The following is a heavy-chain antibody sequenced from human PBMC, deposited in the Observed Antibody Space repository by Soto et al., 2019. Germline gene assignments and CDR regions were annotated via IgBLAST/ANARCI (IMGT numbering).Heavy chain of an antibody. CDR3: ARGFVPADIVVVVAAPQFDY. V-gene: IGHV4-34*01. Sequence: SETLSLTCAVYGGSFSGYYWSWIRQPPGKGLEWIGEINHSGSTNYNPSLKSRVTISVDTSKNQFSLKLSSVTAADTAVYYCARGFVPADIVVVVAAPQFDYWGQGTLVTVSS. J-gene: IGHJ4*02. CDR2: INHSGST. CDR1: GGSFSGYY. D-gene: IGHD2-15*01.